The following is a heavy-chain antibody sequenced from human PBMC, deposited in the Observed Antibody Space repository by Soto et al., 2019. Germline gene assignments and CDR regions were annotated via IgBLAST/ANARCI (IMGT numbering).Heavy chain of an antibody. CDR2: ISAYNGNT. Sequence: SVKVSCKASRYTFPSYGISWVRQAPGQGLEWMGWISAYNGNTNYAQRLQGRVTMTTDTSTSTAYMELRSLRSDDTAVYYCALYQLLSHAAFDIWGQGTMVTVSS. D-gene: IGHD2-2*01. V-gene: IGHV1-18*01. CDR3: ALYQLLSHAAFDI. J-gene: IGHJ3*02. CDR1: RYTFPSYG.